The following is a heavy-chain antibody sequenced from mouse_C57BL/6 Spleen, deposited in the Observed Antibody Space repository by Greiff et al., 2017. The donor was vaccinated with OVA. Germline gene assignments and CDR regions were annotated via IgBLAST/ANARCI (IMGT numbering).Heavy chain of an antibody. CDR2: IDPETGGT. D-gene: IGHD2-2*01. CDR3: TRDGGYLFAY. J-gene: IGHJ3*01. CDR1: GYTFTDYE. V-gene: IGHV1-15*01. Sequence: VQLQQSGAELVRPGASVTLSCKASGYTFTDYEMHWVQQTPVHGLEWIGAIDPETGGTAYNQKFKGKAILTADKSSSTAYMEHRSLTSEDSAVYYCTRDGGYLFAYWGQGTLVTVSA.